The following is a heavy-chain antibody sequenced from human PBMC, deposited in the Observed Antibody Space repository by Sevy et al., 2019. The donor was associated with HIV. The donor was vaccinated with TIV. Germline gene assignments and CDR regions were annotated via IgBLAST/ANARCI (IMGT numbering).Heavy chain of an antibody. CDR3: AKDFSDVYYYDSSATVDY. Sequence: GGSLRLSCAASGIAFSTYAMFWVRQAPGKGLEWVSSISASGYSTYYADTVKGRFTLSRDNSRNTLDLQMNSLRADDTAVYYCAKDFSDVYYYDSSATVDYWGQGTLVTVSS. J-gene: IGHJ4*02. CDR1: GIAFSTYA. CDR2: ISASGYST. V-gene: IGHV3-23*01. D-gene: IGHD3-22*01.